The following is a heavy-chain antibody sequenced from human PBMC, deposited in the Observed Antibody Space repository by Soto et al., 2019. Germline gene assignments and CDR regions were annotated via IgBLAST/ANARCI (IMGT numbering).Heavy chain of an antibody. V-gene: IGHV3-23*01. Sequence: GGSLRFSCAASGFTFSSYAMSWVRQAPGKGLEWVSAISGSGGSTYYADSVKGRFTISRDNSKNTLYLQMNSLRAEDTAVYYCARDGGGIVATSYFDYWGQGTLVTVSS. CDR3: ARDGGGIVATSYFDY. CDR2: ISGSGGST. CDR1: GFTFSSYA. J-gene: IGHJ4*02. D-gene: IGHD5-12*01.